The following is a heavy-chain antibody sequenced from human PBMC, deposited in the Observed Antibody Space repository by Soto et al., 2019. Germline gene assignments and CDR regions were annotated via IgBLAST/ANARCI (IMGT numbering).Heavy chain of an antibody. J-gene: IGHJ6*02. Sequence: PSGTLSLTCAVYGGSFRGYYWSWIRQPPGKGLEWIGEINHSGSTNYNPSLKSRVTISVDTSKNQFSLKLSSVTAADTAVYYCARARLAPYYYYYGMDVWGQGTTVTVSS. CDR3: ARARLAPYYYYYGMDV. CDR2: INHSGST. D-gene: IGHD3-9*01. V-gene: IGHV4-34*01. CDR1: GGSFRGYY.